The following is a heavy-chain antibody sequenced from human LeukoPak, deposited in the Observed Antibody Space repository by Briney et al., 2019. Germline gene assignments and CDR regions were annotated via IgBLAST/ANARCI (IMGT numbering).Heavy chain of an antibody. CDR1: RGSISSYY. V-gene: IGHV4-59*01. CDR2: MFHSGSP. Sequence: PETLSLTCTVSRGSISSYYWNWIRQSPRRGLEWIGYMFHSGSPNYNPSLKSRVAISIDTSKNQFSLKLSSVTAADTAVYYCARGSRYCSTTSCSSFDYWGQGTLVTVSS. CDR3: ARGSRYCSTTSCSSFDY. J-gene: IGHJ4*02. D-gene: IGHD2-2*01.